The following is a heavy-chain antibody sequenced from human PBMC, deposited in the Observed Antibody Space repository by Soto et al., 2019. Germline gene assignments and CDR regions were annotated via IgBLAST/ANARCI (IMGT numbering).Heavy chain of an antibody. CDR1: GGSISSYY. CDR3: ARQVFGPLHGLVDV. V-gene: IGHV4-59*08. Sequence: QVQLQESGPGLVKPSETMSLSCTVSGGSISSYYWSWFRPSPGKRMEWIGYVHHSWGSSYNPSIQSRVAISLDTANRQFTLKVPSVTATDAAVYCCARQVFGPLHGLVDVWGQGTTVTVSS. CDR2: VHHSWGS. J-gene: IGHJ6*02. D-gene: IGHD3-10*02.